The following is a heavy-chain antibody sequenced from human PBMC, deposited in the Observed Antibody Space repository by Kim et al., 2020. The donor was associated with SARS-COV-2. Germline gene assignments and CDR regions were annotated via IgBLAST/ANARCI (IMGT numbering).Heavy chain of an antibody. J-gene: IGHJ6*02. Sequence: DSVKSRFTISRENSKSTLYRQMNSLRAEDTAVYYCARERLQQWLAYGMDVWGQGTTVTVSS. V-gene: IGHV3-30*07. CDR3: ARERLQQWLAYGMDV. D-gene: IGHD6-19*01.